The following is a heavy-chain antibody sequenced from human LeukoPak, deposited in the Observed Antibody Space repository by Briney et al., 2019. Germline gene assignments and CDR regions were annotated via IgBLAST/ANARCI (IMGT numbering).Heavy chain of an antibody. CDR1: GFTFSSYW. Sequence: GGSLRLSCAASGFTFSSYWMSWVRQAPGKGLEWVANIKQDGSEKYYVDSVKGRFTISRDNAKNSLFLQMNGLRAEDTAVYFCAISATARGGFDFWGQGTLVTVSS. CDR3: AISATARGGFDF. CDR2: IKQDGSEK. J-gene: IGHJ4*02. V-gene: IGHV3-7*01. D-gene: IGHD6-25*01.